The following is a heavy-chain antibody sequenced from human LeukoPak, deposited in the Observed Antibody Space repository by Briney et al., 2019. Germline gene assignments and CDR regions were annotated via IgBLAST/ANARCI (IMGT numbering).Heavy chain of an antibody. CDR2: IWYDGSNK. CDR1: GFSLSSYG. J-gene: IGHJ4*02. V-gene: IGHV3-33*01. CDR3: ASAVGPFDN. Sequence: GGSLRLSCAAYGFSLSSYGMDWVRQAPGKGLEWEPVIWYDGSNKYYADSVKGRFTISRDNSKNTLYLQMNSLRAEYTAVCYCASAVGPFDNWGQGTLVTVSS. D-gene: IGHD6-19*01.